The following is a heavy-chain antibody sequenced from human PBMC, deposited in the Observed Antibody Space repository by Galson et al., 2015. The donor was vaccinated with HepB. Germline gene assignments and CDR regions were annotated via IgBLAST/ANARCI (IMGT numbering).Heavy chain of an antibody. Sequence: SLRLSCAASEFTFSSYAMGWVRQAPGKGLEWVSLISGGGGSTDYAGSVKGRFTISRDNSKNTLYLQMHSLRAEDTAVYYCAKNPGYSYGYYFEYWGQGTLVTVSS. CDR3: AKNPGYSYGYYFEY. J-gene: IGHJ4*02. CDR1: EFTFSSYA. D-gene: IGHD5-18*01. CDR2: ISGGGGST. V-gene: IGHV3-23*01.